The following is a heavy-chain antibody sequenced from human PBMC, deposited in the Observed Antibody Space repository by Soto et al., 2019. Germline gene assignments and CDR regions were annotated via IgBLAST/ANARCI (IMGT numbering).Heavy chain of an antibody. CDR2: IWYDGSNK. Sequence: QVQLVESGGGVVQPGRSLRLSCAASGFTFSSYGMHWVREAPGKGLEWVAVIWYDGSNKYYADSVKGRFTISRDNSKNTLYLQMNSLRAEDTAVYYCAREGFFSGGSCYGVDFDYWGQGTLVTVSS. CDR1: GFTFSSYG. CDR3: AREGFFSGGSCYGVDFDY. D-gene: IGHD2-15*01. J-gene: IGHJ4*02. V-gene: IGHV3-33*01.